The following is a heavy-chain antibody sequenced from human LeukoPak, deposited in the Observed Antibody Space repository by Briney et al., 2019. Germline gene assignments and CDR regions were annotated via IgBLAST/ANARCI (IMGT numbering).Heavy chain of an antibody. CDR2: ISSSSSYI. D-gene: IGHD2-2*01. J-gene: IGHJ4*02. V-gene: IGHV3-21*01. CDR3: ARGIIGYCSSTSCYSAADY. CDR1: GFTFSSYS. Sequence: GGSLRLSCAASGFTFSSYSMNWVRQAPGKGLEWVSSISSSSSYIYYADSVKGRFTISRDNAKNSLYLQMNSLRAEDTAVYYCARGIIGYCSSTSCYSAADYWGQGTLVTVSS.